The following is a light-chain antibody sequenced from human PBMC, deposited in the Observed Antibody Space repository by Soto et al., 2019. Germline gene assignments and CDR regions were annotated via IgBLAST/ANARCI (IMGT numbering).Light chain of an antibody. CDR1: VGSYNL. V-gene: IGLV2-23*01. Sequence: QSALTQPASVSGSPGQSITISCTDVGSYNLVSWYEHHPGKAPKLIIYEGNKRPSGVSNRFSGSQSGNTASLTISGLQAEDEADYYCCSYAGSSTWVFGGGTKVTVL. CDR3: CSYAGSSTWV. CDR2: EGN. J-gene: IGLJ2*01.